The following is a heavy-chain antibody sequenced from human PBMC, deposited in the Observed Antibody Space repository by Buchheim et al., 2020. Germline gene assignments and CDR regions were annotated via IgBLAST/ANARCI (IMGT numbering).Heavy chain of an antibody. Sequence: QVQLVQSGAEVKKPGASVKVSCKASGYTFTSYYMHWVRQAPGQGLEWMGGIIPIFGTANYAQKFQGRVTITADESKSTAYMELSSLRSEDTAVYYCALEAGGNSQYYYGMDVWGQGTT. CDR2: IIPIFGTA. V-gene: IGHV1-69*01. CDR3: ALEAGGNSQYYYGMDV. J-gene: IGHJ6*02. CDR1: GYTFTSYY. D-gene: IGHD4-23*01.